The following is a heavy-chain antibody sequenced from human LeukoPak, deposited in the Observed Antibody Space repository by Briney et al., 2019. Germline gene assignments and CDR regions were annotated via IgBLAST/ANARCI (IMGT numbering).Heavy chain of an antibody. V-gene: IGHV1-2*02. J-gene: IGHJ4*02. D-gene: IGHD3-16*01. CDR2: INPNSGGT. CDR3: ARVRGSAPSYYFDY. Sequence: GASVKVSCKASGYTFTGYYMHWVRQAPGQGLEWMGWINPNSGGTNYAQKFQGRVTMTRDTSTSTAYMELRSLRSDDTAVYYCARVRGSAPSYYFDYWGQGTLVTVSS. CDR1: GYTFTGYY.